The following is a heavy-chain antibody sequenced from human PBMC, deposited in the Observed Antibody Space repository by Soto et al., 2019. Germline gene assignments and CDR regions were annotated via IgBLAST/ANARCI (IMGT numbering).Heavy chain of an antibody. J-gene: IGHJ4*02. V-gene: IGHV1-3*01. CDR2: INAGNGNT. CDR1: GYTLTTYP. CDR3: ARGGSEVPGTREILTN. D-gene: IGHD6-19*01. Sequence: ASVKVSCKASGYTLTTYPMHWVRQAPGQRLEWMGWINAGNGNTKYSQMFQGRVTITRDTSANTAYMELNTLRPEDTAVYYCARGGSEVPGTREILTNCGQGTLVTVSS.